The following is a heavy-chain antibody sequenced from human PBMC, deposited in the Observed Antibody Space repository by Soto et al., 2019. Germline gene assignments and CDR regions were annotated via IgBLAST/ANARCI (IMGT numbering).Heavy chain of an antibody. J-gene: IGHJ6*02. CDR3: ARDSTLITMIVVVNPVRPGYYGMDV. V-gene: IGHV1-2*04. CDR2: INPNSGGT. D-gene: IGHD3-22*01. Sequence: ASVKGSCKASGYTFTGYYMHWVRQAPGQGLEWMGWINPNSGGTNYAQKFQGWVTMTRDTSISTAYMELSRLRSDDTAVYYCARDSTLITMIVVVNPVRPGYYGMDVWG. CDR1: GYTFTGYY.